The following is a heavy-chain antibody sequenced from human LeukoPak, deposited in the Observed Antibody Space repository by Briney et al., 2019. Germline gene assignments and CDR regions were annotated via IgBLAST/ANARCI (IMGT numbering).Heavy chain of an antibody. Sequence: ASVKVSCEASGYTFTGYYMHWVRQAPGQGLEWMGWINPNSGATNYAQKFQGRVTMTRDTSISTAYMELSRLTSDDTAVYYCARVSPPYRQWLVREAFDIWGQGTMVTVSS. CDR1: GYTFTGYY. CDR3: ARVSPPYRQWLVREAFDI. CDR2: INPNSGAT. J-gene: IGHJ3*02. D-gene: IGHD6-19*01. V-gene: IGHV1-2*02.